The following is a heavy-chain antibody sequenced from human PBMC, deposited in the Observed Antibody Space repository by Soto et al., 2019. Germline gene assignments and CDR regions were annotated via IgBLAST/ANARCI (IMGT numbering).Heavy chain of an antibody. V-gene: IGHV6-1*01. Sequence: SQTLSLTCAISGDSVSSNSAAWNWIRQPPSRGLEWLGRTYYRSKWYNDYAVSVKSRITINPDTSKNQFSLQLNSVTPEDTAVYYCARGRVDCSSTSCYGGKFDYWGQGTLVTVSS. J-gene: IGHJ4*02. CDR1: GDSVSSNSAA. D-gene: IGHD2-2*01. CDR3: ARGRVDCSSTSCYGGKFDY. CDR2: TYYRSKWYN.